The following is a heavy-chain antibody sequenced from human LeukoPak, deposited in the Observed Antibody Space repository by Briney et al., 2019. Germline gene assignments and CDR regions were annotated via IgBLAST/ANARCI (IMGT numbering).Heavy chain of an antibody. CDR3: AKDFTANYDFWSGYPH. D-gene: IGHD3-3*01. J-gene: IGHJ4*02. CDR1: GFTFSNYA. Sequence: GGSLRLSCAASGFTFSNYAMSWVRQAPGKGLDWVSAISGSGGSTYYADSVKVRFTISRDNSKNTLYLQMNSLRAEGTAVYYCAKDFTANYDFWSGYPHWGQGTLVTVSS. V-gene: IGHV3-23*01. CDR2: ISGSGGST.